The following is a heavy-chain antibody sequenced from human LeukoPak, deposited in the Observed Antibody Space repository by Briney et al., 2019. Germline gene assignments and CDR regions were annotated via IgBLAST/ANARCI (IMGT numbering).Heavy chain of an antibody. Sequence: SQTLSLTCASSGDTVSNNSAAWNWIRQSPSRGRERLERTYYRSKWYHDYGTSVKSRMTINPDTSKNQVSLQLKSVIPEDTAVYYCARGTNDYADPVFDSWGQGTLVTVSS. CDR3: ARGTNDYADPVFDS. J-gene: IGHJ4*02. CDR1: GDTVSNNSAA. V-gene: IGHV6-1*01. D-gene: IGHD4-17*01. CDR2: TYYRSKWYH.